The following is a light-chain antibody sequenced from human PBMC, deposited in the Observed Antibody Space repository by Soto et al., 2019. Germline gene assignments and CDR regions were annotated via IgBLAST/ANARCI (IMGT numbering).Light chain of an antibody. J-gene: IGKJ4*01. Sequence: DIQVTQSPSSLSASVGDRVTLTCRASQDIGNHLAWFQKKPGEAPKSLIHAPSILQSGVPSKFSGSGSGTDFTLTISSLQPEDFATYYCQQYHLYPLTFGGGTKVEMK. CDR2: APS. CDR1: QDIGNH. V-gene: IGKV1-16*02. CDR3: QQYHLYPLT.